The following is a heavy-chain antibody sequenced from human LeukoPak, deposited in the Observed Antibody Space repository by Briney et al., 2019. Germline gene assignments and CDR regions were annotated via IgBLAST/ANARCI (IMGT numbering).Heavy chain of an antibody. V-gene: IGHV1-18*01. CDR2: ISGYNGNT. Sequence: ASVKVSCKVSGYTFTGYGISWVRQAPGQGLEWMGWISGYNGNTSYPQKFKDRVTMTTDTSTNTAYMELRSLRSDDTAVFYCARDRVGGTDYYYYYGMDVWGQGTTVTVSS. D-gene: IGHD6-19*01. J-gene: IGHJ6*02. CDR1: GYTFTGYG. CDR3: ARDRVGGTDYYYYYGMDV.